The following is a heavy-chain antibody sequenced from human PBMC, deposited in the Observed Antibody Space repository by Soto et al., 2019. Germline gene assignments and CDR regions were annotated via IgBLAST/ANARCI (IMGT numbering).Heavy chain of an antibody. CDR2: ISGSGGIT. V-gene: IGHV3-23*01. Sequence: EVQLLEPGGGLVQPGGSLRLSCAASGFTFSSYAMSWVRQAPGKGLEWVSGISGSGGITYYADSVKGRFTISRDNSKNTLYLQLNSLRAEDTAVYYCAQSKVGATSNYFDYWGQGTLVTVSS. D-gene: IGHD1-26*01. CDR1: GFTFSSYA. CDR3: AQSKVGATSNYFDY. J-gene: IGHJ4*02.